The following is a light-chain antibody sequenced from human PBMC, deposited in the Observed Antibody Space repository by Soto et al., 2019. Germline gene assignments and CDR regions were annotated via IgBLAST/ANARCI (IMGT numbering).Light chain of an antibody. CDR3: LQDHTFPLT. V-gene: IGKV1-6*01. CDR1: QGIRND. CDR2: SAS. J-gene: IGKJ1*01. Sequence: AIQMTQSPSSLSASVGDGVTITCRASQGIRNDLGWYQQKPGKAPKLLIYSASSLQSGVPSRFSGSGSGTDFTLTISSLQPEDFATYFCLQDHTFPLTFGQGTKVDIK.